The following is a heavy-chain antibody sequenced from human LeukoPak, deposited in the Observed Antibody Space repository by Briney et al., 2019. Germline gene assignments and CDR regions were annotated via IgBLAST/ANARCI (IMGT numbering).Heavy chain of an antibody. Sequence: GGSLRLSCAASGFTFDDYAMHWVRQAPGIGLEWVSLISGDGLSTHYADSVKGRFTISRDNSKNSLYLQMNSLRTEDTALYYCAKDAYSSGWYYFDSWGQGTLVTVSS. CDR1: GFTFDDYA. J-gene: IGHJ4*02. D-gene: IGHD6-19*01. CDR3: AKDAYSSGWYYFDS. V-gene: IGHV3-43*02. CDR2: ISGDGLST.